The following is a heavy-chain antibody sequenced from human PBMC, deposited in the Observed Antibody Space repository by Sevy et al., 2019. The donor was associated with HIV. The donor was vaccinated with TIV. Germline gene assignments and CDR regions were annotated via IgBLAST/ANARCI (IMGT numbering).Heavy chain of an antibody. V-gene: IGHV1-2*02. CDR3: ARLTTKPTSDLYGMDV. Sequence: ASVKVSCKASGYTFTDYYIHWVRQAPGQGLEWMAWINPNDGVTNYAQRFQGGVTVTRDTSVSTAYMDLRGLRYDDTAMYYCARLTTKPTSDLYGMDVWGQGTTVTVSS. J-gene: IGHJ6*02. D-gene: IGHD4-17*01. CDR2: INPNDGVT. CDR1: GYTFTDYY.